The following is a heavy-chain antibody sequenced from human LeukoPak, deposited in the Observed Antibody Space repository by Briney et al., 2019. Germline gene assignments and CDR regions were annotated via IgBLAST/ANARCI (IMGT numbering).Heavy chain of an antibody. D-gene: IGHD5-18*01. CDR2: ISGSGGST. CDR3: AKGTGRTAMVNTDY. CDR1: GFTFSSYA. Sequence: QPGGSLRLSCAASGFTFSSYAMSWVRQAPGKGLEWVSAISGSGGSTYYADSVKGRFTISSDNSKNTLYLQMNSLRADDTAVYYCAKGTGRTAMVNTDYWGQGTLVTVSS. V-gene: IGHV3-23*01. J-gene: IGHJ4*02.